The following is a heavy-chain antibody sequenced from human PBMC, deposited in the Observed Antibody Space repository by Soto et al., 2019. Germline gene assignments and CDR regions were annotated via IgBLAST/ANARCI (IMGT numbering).Heavy chain of an antibody. CDR2: IIPIFGTA. Sequence: GASVKVSCKASGGTFSSYAISWVRQAPGQGLEWMGGIIPIFGTANYAQKFQGRVTITADESTSTAYMELSSLRSEDTAVYYCARVPEYSSSSGNYWGQGTLVTVSS. J-gene: IGHJ4*02. D-gene: IGHD6-6*01. CDR1: GGTFSSYA. V-gene: IGHV1-69*13. CDR3: ARVPEYSSSSGNY.